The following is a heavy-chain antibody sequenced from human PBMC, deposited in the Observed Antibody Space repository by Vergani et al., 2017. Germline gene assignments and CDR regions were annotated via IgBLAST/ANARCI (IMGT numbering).Heavy chain of an antibody. V-gene: IGHV3-48*01. Sequence: EVQLVESGGGLVQPGGSLRLSCAASGFTFSSYSVNWVRQAPGKGLEWVSYITGSSTIYYADSVKGRFTISRDNAKNSLYLQMNSLRAEDTAVYYCARLLGTMVRGYGMDVWGQGP. CDR2: ITGSSTI. D-gene: IGHD3-10*01. CDR1: GFTFSSYS. CDR3: ARLLGTMVRGYGMDV. J-gene: IGHJ6*02.